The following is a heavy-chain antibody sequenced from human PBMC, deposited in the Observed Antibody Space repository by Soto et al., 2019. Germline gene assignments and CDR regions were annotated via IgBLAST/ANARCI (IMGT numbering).Heavy chain of an antibody. V-gene: IGHV1-18*01. Sequence: ASVKVSCKASGYTFTNYGISWVRQAPGQGLEWMGWISAYNGNRKFAQGLLGRVTMTADTSTSTAYMELRSLRSDDTAVYYCARDYHDILTGYPYNSFDPWGQGTLVTVSS. D-gene: IGHD3-9*01. J-gene: IGHJ5*02. CDR1: GYTFTNYG. CDR3: ARDYHDILTGYPYNSFDP. CDR2: ISAYNGNR.